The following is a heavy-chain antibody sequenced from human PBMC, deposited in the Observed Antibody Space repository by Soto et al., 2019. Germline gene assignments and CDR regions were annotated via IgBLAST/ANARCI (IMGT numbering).Heavy chain of an antibody. D-gene: IGHD2-15*01. J-gene: IGHJ6*02. CDR1: GGTFSSYA. V-gene: IGHV1-69*13. CDR3: AKDIVVVRGYGMDV. Sequence: SVKVSCKASGGTFSSYAISWVRQAPGQGLEWMGGIIPIFGTANYAQKFQGRVTITADESTSTAYMELSSLRSEDTAVYYCAKDIVVVRGYGMDVWGQGTTVTVSS. CDR2: IIPIFGTA.